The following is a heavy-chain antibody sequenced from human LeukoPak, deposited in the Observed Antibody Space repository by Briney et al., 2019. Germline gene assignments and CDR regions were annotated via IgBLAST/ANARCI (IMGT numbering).Heavy chain of an antibody. CDR2: IYYSGST. J-gene: IGHJ3*02. CDR1: GGSISSYY. CDR3: ARGWQWLDRDAFDI. V-gene: IGHV4-59*01. Sequence: PSETLSLTCTVSGGSISSYYWSWIRQPPGKGLEWIGYIYYSGSTNYNPPLKSRVTISVDTSKNQFSLKLSSVTAADTAVYYCARGWQWLDRDAFDIWGQGTMVTVSS. D-gene: IGHD6-19*01.